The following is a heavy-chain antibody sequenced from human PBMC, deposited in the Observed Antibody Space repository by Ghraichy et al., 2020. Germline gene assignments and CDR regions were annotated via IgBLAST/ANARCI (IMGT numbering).Heavy chain of an antibody. J-gene: IGHJ6*03. Sequence: SETLSLTCAVYGGSFRGYYWTWIRQPPGKGLEWIGEINESGSTNYNPSLKSRVTISLDTSKNQFSLKLSSVTAADTAVYYCARGQLDDYYWYMDVWGKGTTVTVSS. CDR2: INESGST. V-gene: IGHV4-34*01. D-gene: IGHD5-18*01. CDR1: GGSFRGYY. CDR3: ARGQLDDYYWYMDV.